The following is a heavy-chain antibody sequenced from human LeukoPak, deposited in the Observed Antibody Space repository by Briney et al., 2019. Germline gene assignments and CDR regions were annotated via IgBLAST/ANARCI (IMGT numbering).Heavy chain of an antibody. CDR3: ASNGSRPPNWFDP. Sequence: SVKVSCKASGGAFNTDAISWVRQAPGQGLEWMGRIIPMSGTANYAQKFQGRVTITTDESTSTAYMELSSLRSEDTAVYYCASNGSRPPNWFDPWGQGTLVTVSS. V-gene: IGHV1-69*05. CDR2: IIPMSGTA. CDR1: GGAFNTDA. J-gene: IGHJ5*02. D-gene: IGHD2-8*01.